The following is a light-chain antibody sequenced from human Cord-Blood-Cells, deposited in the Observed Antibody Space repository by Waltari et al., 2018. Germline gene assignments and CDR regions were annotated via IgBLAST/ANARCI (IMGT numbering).Light chain of an antibody. V-gene: IGLV3-9*01. CDR3: QVWDSSTAWV. CDR2: RDS. Sequence: SYELTQPLSVSVALGQTARITCGGNNIGSKNVPWYQQKPGRAPGLVMYRDSDRPSGVPGRFSGSNSGNTATRTISRAQAGDEADYYCQVWDSSTAWVFGGGTKLTVL. CDR1: NIGSKN. J-gene: IGLJ3*02.